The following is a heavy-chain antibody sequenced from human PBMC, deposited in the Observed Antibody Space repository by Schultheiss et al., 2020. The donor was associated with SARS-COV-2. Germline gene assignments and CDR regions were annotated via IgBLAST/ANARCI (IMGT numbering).Heavy chain of an antibody. CDR3: ARDVSAAGSSYYYYYYGMDV. CDR2: INTNTGNP. Sequence: ASVKVSCKTSGYTFTDYYMHWVRQAPGQGLEWMGWINTNTGNPTYAQGFTGRFVFSLDTSVSTAYLQISSLKAEDTAVYYCARDVSAAGSSYYYYYYGMDVWGQGTTVTVSS. D-gene: IGHD6-13*01. J-gene: IGHJ6*02. CDR1: GYTFTDYY. V-gene: IGHV7-4-1*02.